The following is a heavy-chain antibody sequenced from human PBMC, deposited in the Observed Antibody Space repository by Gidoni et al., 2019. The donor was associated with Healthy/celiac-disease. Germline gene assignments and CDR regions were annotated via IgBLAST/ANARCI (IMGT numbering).Heavy chain of an antibody. V-gene: IGHV3-21*01. CDR2: ISSSSSYI. Sequence: EVQLVESGGGLVKPGGSLRRSCAASGFTFSSYSMNWVRQAPGKGLEWVSSISSSSSYIYYADSVKGRFTISRDNAKNSLYLQMNSLRAEDTAVYYCAREEVRCSSTSCYRDYYYMDVWGKGTTVTVSS. CDR1: GFTFSSYS. CDR3: AREEVRCSSTSCYRDYYYMDV. J-gene: IGHJ6*03. D-gene: IGHD2-2*01.